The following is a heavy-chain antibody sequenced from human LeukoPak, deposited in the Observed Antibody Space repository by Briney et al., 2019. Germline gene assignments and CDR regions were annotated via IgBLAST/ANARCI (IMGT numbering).Heavy chain of an antibody. CDR2: ISADRNVL. CDR3: AGSRYPEPQDLDY. V-gene: IGHV3-48*03. J-gene: IGHJ4*02. CDR1: GFTFNIYE. Sequence: GGSLRLSWAASGFTFNIYEMNWVRQAPGQGLGWISYISADRNVLYYADSVKGRFIISRDNAKNSLYLQMNSLRAEDTAVYYCAGSRYPEPQDLDYWGQGTLVSVSS. D-gene: IGHD1-14*01.